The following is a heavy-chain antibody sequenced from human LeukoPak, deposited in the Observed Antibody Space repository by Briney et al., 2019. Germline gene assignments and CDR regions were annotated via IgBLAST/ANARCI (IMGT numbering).Heavy chain of an antibody. J-gene: IGHJ3*02. D-gene: IGHD3-10*01. Sequence: PGGSLRLSCAASGFTFSSYWMSWVRQAPGKGLEWVANIKQDGREKYYVDSVKGRFTISRDNAKNSLYLQMNSLRAEDTAVYYCARDRNPYGSGSPDAFDIWGQGTMVTVSS. V-gene: IGHV3-7*04. CDR1: GFTFSSYW. CDR3: ARDRNPYGSGSPDAFDI. CDR2: IKQDGREK.